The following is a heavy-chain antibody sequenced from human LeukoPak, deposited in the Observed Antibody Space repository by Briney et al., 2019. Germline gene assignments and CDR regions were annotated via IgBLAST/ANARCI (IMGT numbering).Heavy chain of an antibody. CDR1: GFTFSSYG. J-gene: IGHJ4*02. CDR2: IRYDGSNK. V-gene: IGHV3-30*02. Sequence: GGSLRLSCAASGFTFSSYGMHWVRQAPGKGLEWVAFIRYDGSNKYYADSVKGRFTISRDNSKNTLYLQMNSLRAEDTAVYYCAKDPPIAIFDIVVVPAAPQGYWGQGTLVTVSS. CDR3: AKDPPIAIFDIVVVPAAPQGY. D-gene: IGHD2-2*01.